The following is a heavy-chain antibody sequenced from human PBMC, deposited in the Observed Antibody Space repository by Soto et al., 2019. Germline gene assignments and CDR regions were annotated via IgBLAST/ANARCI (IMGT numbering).Heavy chain of an antibody. CDR3: AKGPRFLEWLSLLKAPSMDV. Sequence: GGSLRLSCAASGFTFSSYGMHWVRQAPGKGLEWVAVISYDGSNKYYADSVKGRFTISRDNSKNTLYLQMNSLRAEDTAVYYCAKGPRFLEWLSLLKAPSMDVWDQGTTVTVS. CDR1: GFTFSSYG. D-gene: IGHD3-3*01. V-gene: IGHV3-30*18. J-gene: IGHJ6*02. CDR2: ISYDGSNK.